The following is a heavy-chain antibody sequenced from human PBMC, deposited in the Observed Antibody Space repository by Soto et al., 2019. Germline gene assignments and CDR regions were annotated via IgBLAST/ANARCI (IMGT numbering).Heavy chain of an antibody. Sequence: SVKVSCKASGGTFSSYAISWVRQAPGQGLEWMGGIIPIFGTANYAQKFQGGVTITADESTSTAYMELSSLRSEDTAVYYCARGDIVATIDYYYYGMDVWGQGTTVTV. D-gene: IGHD5-12*01. CDR2: IIPIFGTA. CDR3: ARGDIVATIDYYYYGMDV. V-gene: IGHV1-69*13. CDR1: GGTFSSYA. J-gene: IGHJ6*02.